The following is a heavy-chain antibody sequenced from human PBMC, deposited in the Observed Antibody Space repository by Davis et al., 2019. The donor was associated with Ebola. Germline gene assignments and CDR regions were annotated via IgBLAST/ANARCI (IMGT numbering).Heavy chain of an antibody. D-gene: IGHD6-13*01. CDR3: ARASSSWEHDAFDI. V-gene: IGHV1-18*01. CDR2: ISAYNGNT. Sequence: ASVKVSCKASGYTFTSYGISWVRQAPGQGLEWMGWISAYNGNTNYAQKLQGRVTMTTDTSTSTAYMELRSLRSDDTAVYYCARASSSWEHDAFDIWGQGTMVTVSS. CDR1: GYTFTSYG. J-gene: IGHJ3*02.